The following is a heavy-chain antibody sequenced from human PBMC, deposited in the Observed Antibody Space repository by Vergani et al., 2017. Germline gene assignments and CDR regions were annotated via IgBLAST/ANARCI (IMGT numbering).Heavy chain of an antibody. CDR2: IWYDGSNK. J-gene: IGHJ3*02. Sequence: QVQLVESGGGVVQPGRSLRLSCAASGFTFSSYGMHWVRQAPGKGLEWVAVIWYDGSNKYYADSVKGRFTISRDNSKNTLYLQMNSLRAEVTAVYYCAKHLVIAAAGIFDAFDIWGQGTMVTVSS. V-gene: IGHV3-33*06. D-gene: IGHD6-13*01. CDR3: AKHLVIAAAGIFDAFDI. CDR1: GFTFSSYG.